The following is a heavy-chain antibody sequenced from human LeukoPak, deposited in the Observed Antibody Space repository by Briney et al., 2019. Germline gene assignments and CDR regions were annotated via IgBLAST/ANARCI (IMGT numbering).Heavy chain of an antibody. D-gene: IGHD4-17*01. V-gene: IGHV3-21*01. Sequence: GGSLRLSCAASGFTFSSYSMNWVRQAPGKGLEWVSSISSSSYIYYADSVKGRFTISRDNAKNSLYLQMNSLRAEDTAVYYCARDSDGVGTFDYWGQGTLVTVSS. CDR3: ARDSDGVGTFDY. J-gene: IGHJ4*02. CDR1: GFTFSSYS. CDR2: ISSSSYI.